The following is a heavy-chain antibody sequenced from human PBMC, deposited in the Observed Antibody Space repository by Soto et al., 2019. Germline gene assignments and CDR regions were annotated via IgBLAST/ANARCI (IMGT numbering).Heavy chain of an antibody. CDR1: GGSISSGGYY. J-gene: IGHJ6*02. D-gene: IGHD6-6*01. CDR3: ARGRIAARPINYYGTDV. V-gene: IGHV4-31*03. Sequence: PSETLSLTCTVSGGSISSGGYYWSWIRQHPGKGLEWIGYIYYSGSTYYNPSLKSRVTISVDTSKNQFSLKLSSVTAADTAVYYCARGRIAARPINYYGTDVWGQGTTVTVSS. CDR2: IYYSGST.